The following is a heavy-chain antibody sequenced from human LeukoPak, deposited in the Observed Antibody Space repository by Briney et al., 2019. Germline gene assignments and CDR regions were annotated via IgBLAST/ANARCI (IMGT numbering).Heavy chain of an antibody. CDR2: MNPNSGNT. CDR3: ARGRRSSGCYETSYYFDY. Sequence: ASVKVSCKASGYTFTSYHINWVRQATGQGLEWMGWMNPNSGNTGYAQKFQGRVTMTRNTSISTAYMELSSLTSEDTAVYYCARGRRSSGCYETSYYFDYWGQGTLVTVSS. J-gene: IGHJ4*02. D-gene: IGHD1-26*01. V-gene: IGHV1-8*01. CDR1: GYTFTSYH.